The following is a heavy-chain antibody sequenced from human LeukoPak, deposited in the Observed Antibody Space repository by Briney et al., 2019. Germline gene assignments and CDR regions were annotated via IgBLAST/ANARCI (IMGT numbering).Heavy chain of an antibody. CDR1: GGSISSSSYY. V-gene: IGHV4-39*01. CDR2: IYYSGST. J-gene: IGHJ3*02. Sequence: PSETLSLTCTVSGGSISSSSYYWGWIRRPPGKGLEWIGSIYYSGSTYYNPSLKSRVTISVDTSKNQFSLKLSSVTAADTAVYYCARVAKPLNIVVVPAAGIYDAFDIWGRGTMVTVSS. D-gene: IGHD2-2*01. CDR3: ARVAKPLNIVVVPAAGIYDAFDI.